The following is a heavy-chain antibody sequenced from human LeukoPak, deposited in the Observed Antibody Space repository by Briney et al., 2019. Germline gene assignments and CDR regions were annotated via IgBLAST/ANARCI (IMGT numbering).Heavy chain of an antibody. CDR1: GGSISSYY. J-gene: IGHJ6*03. D-gene: IGHD4-11*01. CDR2: IYTSGST. Sequence: SETLSLTCTVSGGSISSYYWSWIRQPAGKGLEWIGRIYTSGSTNYNPSLKSRVTMSVDTSKNQFSLKLSSVTAADTAVYYCARAYSNINGRGYYYYYYMDVWGKGTTVTVSS. CDR3: ARAYSNINGRGYYYYYYMDV. V-gene: IGHV4-4*07.